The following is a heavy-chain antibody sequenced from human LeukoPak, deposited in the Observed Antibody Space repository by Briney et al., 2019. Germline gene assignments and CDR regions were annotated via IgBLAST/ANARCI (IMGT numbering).Heavy chain of an antibody. CDR3: ARDQGVVPAAYYYYYGMDV. CDR2: IKQDGSEK. Sequence: WGSLSLSCAASGFTFSSYAMSWVRQAPGKGLEWVANIKQDGSEKYYAAPVKGRFTSSRAIAKNSLHLQMNSLRAEDTAVYYCARDQGVVPAAYYYYYGMDVWGQGTTVTVSS. D-gene: IGHD2-2*01. CDR1: GFTFSSYA. J-gene: IGHJ6*02. V-gene: IGHV3-7*01.